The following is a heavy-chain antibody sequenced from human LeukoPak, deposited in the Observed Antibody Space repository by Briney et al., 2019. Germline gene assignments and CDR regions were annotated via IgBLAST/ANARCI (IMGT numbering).Heavy chain of an antibody. Sequence: GGSLRLSCAASGFTFSYYWMSWIRQAPGKGLEWVANIKQDGSEKYYVDSVKGRFTISRDNAKKSLYLQMHSLRAEDTAVYYCARRGYDSYYYYGMDVWGQGTTVTVSS. V-gene: IGHV3-7*01. CDR3: ARRGYDSYYYYGMDV. J-gene: IGHJ6*02. CDR2: IKQDGSEK. CDR1: GFTFSYYW. D-gene: IGHD5-12*01.